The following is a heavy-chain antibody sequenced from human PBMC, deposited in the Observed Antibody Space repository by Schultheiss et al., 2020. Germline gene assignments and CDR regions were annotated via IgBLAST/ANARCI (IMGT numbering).Heavy chain of an antibody. Sequence: ASVKVSCKASGYTFTSYGISWVRQAPGQGLEWMGWISAYNGNTNYAQKLQGRVTITRDTSASTAYMELSSLRSEDTAVYYCARVQRPVRGVTYYYYYGMDVWGQGTTVTVSS. CDR3: ARVQRPVRGVTYYYYYGMDV. J-gene: IGHJ6*02. D-gene: IGHD3-10*01. CDR1: GYTFTSYG. V-gene: IGHV1-18*01. CDR2: ISAYNGNT.